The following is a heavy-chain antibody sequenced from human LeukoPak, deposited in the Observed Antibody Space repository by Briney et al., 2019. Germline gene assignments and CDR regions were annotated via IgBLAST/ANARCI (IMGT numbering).Heavy chain of an antibody. Sequence: GGSLRLSCAASGFTVSSNYMSWVRQAPGKGLEWVSVIYSGGSTYYADSVKGRFTISRDNSKNTLYLQMNSLRAEDTAVYYCARHGTYDSLDYWGQGTLVTVSS. J-gene: IGHJ4*02. CDR2: IYSGGST. D-gene: IGHD3-3*01. V-gene: IGHV3-53*01. CDR1: GFTVSSNY. CDR3: ARHGTYDSLDY.